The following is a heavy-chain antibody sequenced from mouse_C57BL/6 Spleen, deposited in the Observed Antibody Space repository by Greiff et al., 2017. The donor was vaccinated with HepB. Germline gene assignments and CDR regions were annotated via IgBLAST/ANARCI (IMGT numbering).Heavy chain of an antibody. CDR1: GYSITSGYY. V-gene: IGHV3-6*01. J-gene: IGHJ4*01. CDR2: ISYDGSN. Sequence: EVKLLESGPGLVKPSQSLSLTCSVTGYSITSGYYWNWIRQFPGNKLEWMGYISYDGSNNYNPSLKNRISITRDTSKNQFFLKLNSVTTEDTATYYCARGYGSSYGGGYYAMDYWGQGTSVTVSS. CDR3: ARGYGSSYGGGYYAMDY. D-gene: IGHD1-1*01.